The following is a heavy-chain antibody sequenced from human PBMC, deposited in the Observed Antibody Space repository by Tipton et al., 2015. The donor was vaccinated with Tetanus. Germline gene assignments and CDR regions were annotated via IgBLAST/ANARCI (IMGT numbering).Heavy chain of an antibody. Sequence: TLSLTCTVSGGSISSYYWSWIRQPPGKGLEWIGYIYYSGSTNYNPSLKSRVTISVDTSKNQFSLKLSSVTAADTAVYYCARWGGYYGGGYYYYGMDVWGQGTTVTVSS. CDR3: ARWGGYYGGGYYYYGMDV. D-gene: IGHD3-3*01. CDR2: IYYSGST. CDR1: GGSISSYY. J-gene: IGHJ6*02. V-gene: IGHV4-59*01.